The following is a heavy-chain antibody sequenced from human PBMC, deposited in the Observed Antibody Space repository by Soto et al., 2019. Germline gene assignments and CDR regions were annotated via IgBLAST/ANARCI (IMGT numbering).Heavy chain of an antibody. V-gene: IGHV3-23*01. CDR1: GFFFSSYT. D-gene: IGHD6-19*01. CDR2: FSATSENT. Sequence: ELQLLESGGGLVQPGGSLRLYCVCPGFFFSSYTMTWVRQAPGKGLEWVSSFSATSENTYYAESVRGRFTISRDNSKNTLFLQMNRLTAEDTAMYYCAKARDQQWVRLPFDYWGQGILVIVSS. J-gene: IGHJ4*02. CDR3: AKARDQQWVRLPFDY.